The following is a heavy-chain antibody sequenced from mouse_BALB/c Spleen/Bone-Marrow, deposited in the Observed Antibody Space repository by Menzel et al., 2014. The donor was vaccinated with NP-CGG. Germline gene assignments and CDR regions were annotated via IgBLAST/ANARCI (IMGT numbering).Heavy chain of an antibody. Sequence: VQLKQSGPGLVKPSQSLSLTCTVTGYSITSDYAWNWIRQFPGNKLEWMGYITYSGTTNYNPSLKSRVSITRDTSKNQFFLQLNSVTAEDTATFYCARGYYGNAFTYWGQGTLVTVSA. CDR1: GYSITSDYA. J-gene: IGHJ3*01. V-gene: IGHV3-2*02. D-gene: IGHD2-1*01. CDR2: ITYSGTT. CDR3: ARGYYGNAFTY.